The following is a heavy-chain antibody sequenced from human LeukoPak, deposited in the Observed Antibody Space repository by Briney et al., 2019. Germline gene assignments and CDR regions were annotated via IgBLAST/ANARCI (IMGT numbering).Heavy chain of an antibody. CDR3: ARDQLISRYCSSTSCPFGY. J-gene: IGHJ4*02. CDR1: GYTFTSYA. Sequence: ASVKVSCKASGYTFTSYAMHSVRQAPGQRLEWMGWINAGNGNTKYSQEFQGRVTITRDTSASTAYMELSSLRSEDMAVYYCARDQLISRYCSSTSCPFGYWGQGTLVTVSS. D-gene: IGHD2-2*01. CDR2: INAGNGNT. V-gene: IGHV1-3*03.